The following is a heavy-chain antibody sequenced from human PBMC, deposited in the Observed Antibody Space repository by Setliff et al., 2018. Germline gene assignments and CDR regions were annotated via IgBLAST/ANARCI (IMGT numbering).Heavy chain of an antibody. Sequence: PSETLSLTCTVSGDPMSSRRYYWAWIRQPAGKGLEWIGQIYTSWSTNYNPSLKSRVTISLDTSNNQFSLSLKTVTAADTAVYYCARMSGFQYIDVWGEGTTVTVSS. D-gene: IGHD3-3*01. V-gene: IGHV4-61*09. CDR3: ARMSGFQYIDV. J-gene: IGHJ6*03. CDR1: GDPMSSRRYY. CDR2: IYTSWST.